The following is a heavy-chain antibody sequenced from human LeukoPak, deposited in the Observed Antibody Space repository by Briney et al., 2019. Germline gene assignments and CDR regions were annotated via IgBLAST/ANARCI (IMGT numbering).Heavy chain of an antibody. CDR2: INPNSGGT. J-gene: IGHJ5*02. Sequence: ASVKVSCKASGYTFTGYYMHWVRQAPGRGLEWMGWINPNSGGTNYAQKLQGRVTMTRDTSISTAYMELSRLRSDDTAVYYCARLMPSITRGGYNWFDPWGQGTLVTVSS. V-gene: IGHV1-2*02. CDR1: GYTFTGYY. CDR3: ARLMPSITRGGYNWFDP. D-gene: IGHD3-10*01.